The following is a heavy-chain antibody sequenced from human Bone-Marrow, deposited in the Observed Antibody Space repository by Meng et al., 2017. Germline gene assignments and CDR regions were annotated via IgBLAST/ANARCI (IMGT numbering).Heavy chain of an antibody. D-gene: IGHD5-24*01. J-gene: IGHJ3*02. V-gene: IGHV1-46*01. Sequence: ASVKVSCKASGYTFTSHYMHWVRQAPGQGLEWMGIINPSGGSTSYAQKFQGRVTMTRDTSTSTVYMELSSLRSEDTAVYYCARAKDGYNYANAFDIWGQGTMVTVSS. CDR2: INPSGGST. CDR1: GYTFTSHY. CDR3: ARAKDGYNYANAFDI.